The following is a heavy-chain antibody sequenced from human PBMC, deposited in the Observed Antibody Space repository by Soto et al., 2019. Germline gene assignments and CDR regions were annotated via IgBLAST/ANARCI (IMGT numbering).Heavy chain of an antibody. CDR3: AKMGYYEILTGYRANGMDV. V-gene: IGHV3-23*01. J-gene: IGHJ6*02. Sequence: EVQLLESGGGLVQPGGSLRLSCAASGFTFSSYAMSWVRQAPGKGLEWVSTISSGGDSTYHADSMKGRFTISRDNSKNTLYLQMNSLRAEDTAVYYCAKMGYYEILTGYRANGMDVWGQGTTVTVSS. CDR1: GFTFSSYA. CDR2: ISSGGDST. D-gene: IGHD3-9*01.